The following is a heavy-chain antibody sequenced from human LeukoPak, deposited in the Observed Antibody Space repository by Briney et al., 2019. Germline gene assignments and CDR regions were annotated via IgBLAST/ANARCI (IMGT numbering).Heavy chain of an antibody. CDR3: TTDYYDSSGYYPDY. J-gene: IGHJ4*02. CDR1: GFTFSNAW. CDR2: IKSKTDGGTT. Sequence: GGSLRLSCAASGFTFSNAWMSWVRQAPGKGLEWVGRIKSKTDGGTTDYAAPVKGGFTISRDDSKNTLYLQMSSLKTEDTAVYYCTTDYYDSSGYYPDYWGQGTLVTVSS. D-gene: IGHD3-22*01. V-gene: IGHV3-15*01.